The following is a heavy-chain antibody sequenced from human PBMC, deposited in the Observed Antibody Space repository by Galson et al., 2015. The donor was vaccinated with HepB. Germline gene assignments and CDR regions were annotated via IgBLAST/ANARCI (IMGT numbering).Heavy chain of an antibody. CDR2: IKSTTDGGTT. CDR1: GFAFNNAW. J-gene: IGHJ5*02. Sequence: SLRLSCAASGFAFNNAWMNWVRQAPGKGLEWVGRIKSTTDGGTTEYAAPVKGRFTISRDDSRNTLYLQMHSLRTDDTAAYYCTTDVYFSSYWSWLDPWGQGTLVTVSS. D-gene: IGHD2-2*01. CDR3: TTDVYFSSYWSWLDP. V-gene: IGHV3-15*01.